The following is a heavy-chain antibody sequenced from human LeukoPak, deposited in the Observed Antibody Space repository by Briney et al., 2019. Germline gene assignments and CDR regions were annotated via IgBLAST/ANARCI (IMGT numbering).Heavy chain of an antibody. CDR2: LWYDGSNK. CDR1: GFTFSSYA. Sequence: PGGSLRLSCAASGFTFSSYAMHWVRRAPGKGLEWVAVLWYDGSNKYYADSVKGRFTISRDNSKNTLYLQMDSLRAEDTAVYYCARGYTLLEYWGQGTLVTVSS. D-gene: IGHD1-1*01. CDR3: ARGYTLLEY. V-gene: IGHV3-33*08. J-gene: IGHJ4*02.